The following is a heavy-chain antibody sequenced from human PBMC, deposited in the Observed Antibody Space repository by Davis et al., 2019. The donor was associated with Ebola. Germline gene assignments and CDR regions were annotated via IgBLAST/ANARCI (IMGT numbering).Heavy chain of an antibody. CDR1: GVSVSSTSYS. CDR3: ARDGESHLY. V-gene: IGHV4-39*07. J-gene: IGHJ4*02. Sequence: PSETLSLTCSVSGVSVSSTSYSWGWIRQPPGKGLECIGNVSYFGDTYYTPSLKSRVTISVDSSKNQFSLKLSSVTAADTAVYYCARDGESHLYWGQGILVTVSS. CDR2: VSYFGDT. D-gene: IGHD2-21*01.